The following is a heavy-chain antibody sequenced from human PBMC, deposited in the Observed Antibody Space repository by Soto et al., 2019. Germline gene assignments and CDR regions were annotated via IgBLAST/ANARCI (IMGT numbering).Heavy chain of an antibody. V-gene: IGHV4-59*01. D-gene: IGHD5-12*01. CDR3: AGGSVLWWLRSYFDY. CDR1: GGSISSYY. CDR2: INYSGTT. Sequence: QVQLQESGPGLVKPSETLSLTCSVSGGSISSYYWSWIRQSPGKGLEWIGYINYSGTTEYNPSVKGRVTRSIDTSKNKFSLKMISVTAADTAVYYCAGGSVLWWLRSYFDYWGQGTLVTVSS. J-gene: IGHJ4*02.